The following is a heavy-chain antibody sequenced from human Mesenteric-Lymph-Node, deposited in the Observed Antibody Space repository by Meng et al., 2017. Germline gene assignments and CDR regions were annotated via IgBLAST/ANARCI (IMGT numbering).Heavy chain of an antibody. CDR3: ARDQSGYWMYGFLDY. D-gene: IGHD3-22*01. J-gene: IGHJ4*02. Sequence: GESLKISCAASGFTFSNAWMSWVRQAPGKGLEWVANIKQDGSEKYYVDSVKGRFTISRDNAKNSLYLQMNSLRAEDTAVYYCARDQSGYWMYGFLDYWGQGTLVTVSS. CDR2: IKQDGSEK. CDR1: GFTFSNAW. V-gene: IGHV3-7*01.